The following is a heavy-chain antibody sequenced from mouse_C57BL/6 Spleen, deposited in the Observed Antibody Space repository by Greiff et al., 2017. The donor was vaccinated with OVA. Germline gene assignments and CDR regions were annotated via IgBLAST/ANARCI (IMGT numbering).Heavy chain of an antibody. CDR2: INPNNGGT. J-gene: IGHJ2*01. D-gene: IGHD1-1*01. CDR3: ARRLYYGSSYFDY. V-gene: IGHV1-26*01. CDR1: GYTFTDYY. Sequence: EVQLQQSGPELVKPGASVKISCKASGYTFTDYYMNWVKQSHGKSLEWIGDINPNNGGTSYNQKFKGKATLTVDKSSSTAYMELRSLTSEDSAVYYCARRLYYGSSYFDYWGQGTTLTVSS.